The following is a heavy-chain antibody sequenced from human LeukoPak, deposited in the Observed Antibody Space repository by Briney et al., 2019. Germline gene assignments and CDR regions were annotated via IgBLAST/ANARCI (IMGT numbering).Heavy chain of an antibody. CDR3: ARDEGYCSSTSCYRLGWFDP. CDR1: GGTFSSYA. V-gene: IGHV1-69*04. D-gene: IGHD2-2*02. CDR2: IIPIFGIA. Sequence: SVKVSCKASGGTFSSYAISWVRQAPGQGLEWMGRIIPIFGIANYAQKFQGRVTITADKSTSTAYMELSSLRSEDTAVYYCARDEGYCSSTSCYRLGWFDPWGRGTLVTVSS. J-gene: IGHJ5*02.